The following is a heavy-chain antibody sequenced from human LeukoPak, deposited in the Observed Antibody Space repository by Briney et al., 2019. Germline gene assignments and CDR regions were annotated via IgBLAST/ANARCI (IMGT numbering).Heavy chain of an antibody. V-gene: IGHV3-23*01. CDR3: AKAPDSSGFPSYFDS. D-gene: IGHD3-22*01. CDR2: LSDSAVSS. J-gene: IGHJ4*02. Sequence: GGSLRLSCAVSGFTFSTFAMNWVRQAPGKGLEWVSSLSDSAVSSYYADSAKGRFTISRDNSKNTLYLQMNSLRAEDTATYYCAKAPDSSGFPSYFDSWGQGTLVAVSS. CDR1: GFTFSTFA.